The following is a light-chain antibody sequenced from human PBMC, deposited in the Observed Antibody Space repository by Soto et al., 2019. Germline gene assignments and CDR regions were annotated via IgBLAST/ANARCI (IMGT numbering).Light chain of an antibody. CDR3: CSYAGSPFV. Sequence: QSVLTQPASVSGSPGQSITISCTGASSDVGTYDLVSWYQQLPGKAPKLMIYEVNQRPSGVSNRFSGSKSCNTASLTISGLQAEDEADYYCCSYAGSPFVFGTGTKLTVL. J-gene: IGLJ1*01. V-gene: IGLV2-23*02. CDR2: EVN. CDR1: SSDVGTYDL.